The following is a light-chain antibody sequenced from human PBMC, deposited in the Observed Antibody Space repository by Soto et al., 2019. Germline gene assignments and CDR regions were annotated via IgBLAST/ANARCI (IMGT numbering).Light chain of an antibody. Sequence: EIVMTQSPATLSVSPGERSTLSCMASQSITRNLAWYQRSPGQAPRLLIYGASSRANGIPARFSGSGSGTEFTLTISNLQTEDFAVYYCQQYNKWPRTFGQGTKVDIK. CDR1: QSITRN. V-gene: IGKV3-15*01. CDR3: QQYNKWPRT. CDR2: GAS. J-gene: IGKJ1*01.